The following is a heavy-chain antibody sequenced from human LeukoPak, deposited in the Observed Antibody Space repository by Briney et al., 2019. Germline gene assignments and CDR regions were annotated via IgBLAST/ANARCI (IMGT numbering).Heavy chain of an antibody. J-gene: IGHJ4*02. CDR3: AKDGGLWVSPHWGDS. Sequence: GGSLRLSCAASGFTFSSYTMGWVRQAPGKGLGWVSSITTIDGNTYSADSLKGRFTVSRDNSQKTLFLQSNRLRAQPTAVYYCAKDGGLWVSPHWGDSWGRGALVTVSS. V-gene: IGHV3-23*01. D-gene: IGHD7-27*01. CDR1: GFTFSSYT. CDR2: ITTIDGNT.